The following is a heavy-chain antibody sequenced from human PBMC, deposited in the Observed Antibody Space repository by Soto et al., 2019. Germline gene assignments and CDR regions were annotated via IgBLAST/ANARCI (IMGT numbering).Heavy chain of an antibody. Sequence: PGGSLRLSCAASGFTFSSYSMNWVRQAPGKGLEWVSSISSSSSYIYYADSVKGRFTISRDNAKNSLYLQMNSLRAEDTAVYYCARNSAKQTVYAYYYYYMDVWGKGTTITVSS. CDR2: ISSSSSYI. CDR1: GFTFSSYS. CDR3: ARNSAKQTVYAYYYYYMDV. J-gene: IGHJ6*03. D-gene: IGHD2-2*01. V-gene: IGHV3-21*01.